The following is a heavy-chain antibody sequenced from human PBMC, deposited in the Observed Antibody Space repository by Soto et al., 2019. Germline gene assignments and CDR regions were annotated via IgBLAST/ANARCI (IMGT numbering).Heavy chain of an antibody. V-gene: IGHV4-30-2*06. Sequence: QLQLQESGSGVVKTSETLSLTCTVSGASITYGGFSWSWIRQSQGKGLEWIGYISHLENTYLHPSFKSRLTMSRDRTRNQFSLKLSSVTAADMAVYYCARGGGYDSVDYWGKGVLFPVSS. CDR3: ARGGGYDSVDY. J-gene: IGHJ4*02. D-gene: IGHD5-12*01. CDR2: ISHLENT. CDR1: GASITYGGFS.